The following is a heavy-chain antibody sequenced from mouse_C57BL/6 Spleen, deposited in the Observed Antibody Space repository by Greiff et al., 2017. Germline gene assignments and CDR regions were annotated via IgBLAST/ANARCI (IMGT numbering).Heavy chain of an antibody. CDR3: ARSSIYYDYDGYAMDY. J-gene: IGHJ4*01. CDR1: GFTFSDYG. V-gene: IGHV5-17*01. CDR2: ISSGSSTI. D-gene: IGHD2-4*01. Sequence: DVQLVESGGGLVKPGGSLKLSCAASGFTFSDYGMHWVRQAPEKGLEWVAYISSGSSTIYYADTVKGRFTISRDNAKNTLFLQMTSLRSEDTAMYYCARSSIYYDYDGYAMDYWGQGTSVTVSS.